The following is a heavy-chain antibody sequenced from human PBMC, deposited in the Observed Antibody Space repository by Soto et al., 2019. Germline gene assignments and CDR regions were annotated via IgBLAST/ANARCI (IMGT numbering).Heavy chain of an antibody. CDR2: IIPILGIA. J-gene: IGHJ4*02. D-gene: IGHD5-12*01. CDR3: ARSGYSGYDPLDY. V-gene: IGHV1-69*02. Sequence: GASVKVSFKASGGTFSSYTISWVRQAPGQGLEWMGRIIPILGIANYAQKFQGRVTITADKSTSTAYMELSSLRSEDTAVYYCARSGYSGYDPLDYWGQGTLVTVS. CDR1: GGTFSSYT.